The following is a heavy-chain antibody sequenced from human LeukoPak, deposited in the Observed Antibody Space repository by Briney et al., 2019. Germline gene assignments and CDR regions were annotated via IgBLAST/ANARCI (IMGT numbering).Heavy chain of an antibody. CDR1: GGSFSDYY. J-gene: IGHJ4*02. V-gene: IGHV4-34*01. CDR2: IKRSGST. Sequence: SSETLSLTCAVYGGSFSDYYWSWIRQPPGKRLEWIGEIKRSGSTNYNPSLKSRVTIAVDTSKNQLSLKLRSVTAADTAVYYCARCGSNSFFIEYWGQGTLVTVSS. CDR3: ARCGSNSFFIEY. D-gene: IGHD6-13*01.